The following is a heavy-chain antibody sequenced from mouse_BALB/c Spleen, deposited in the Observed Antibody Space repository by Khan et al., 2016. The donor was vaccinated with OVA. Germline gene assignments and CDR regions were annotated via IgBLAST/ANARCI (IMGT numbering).Heavy chain of an antibody. CDR2: INTYTGET. Sequence: QIQLVQSGPELKKPGETVKISCKASGYSFTNYGMNWVRQAPGKGLKWMGWINTYTGETTYADDFKGRVAFSLETSASTAYLQINNLKNEDTATYFGASVGYWYFDVWGPGTTVTVSS. J-gene: IGHJ1*01. V-gene: IGHV9-3-1*01. CDR3: ASVGYWYFDV. CDR1: GYSFTNYG.